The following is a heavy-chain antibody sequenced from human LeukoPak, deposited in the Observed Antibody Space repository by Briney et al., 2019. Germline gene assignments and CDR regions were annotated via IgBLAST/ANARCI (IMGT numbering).Heavy chain of an antibody. Sequence: SETLSLTCTVSGDSISSNYCSWIRQPAGKGLEWIGRIYTSGSTSYNSSLKSRVTMSVDTSKNQFSLKLSSVTAADTAVYYCARDVGGYNYGYSLDYWGQGTLVSVSS. CDR1: GDSISSNY. V-gene: IGHV4-4*07. D-gene: IGHD5-18*01. CDR2: IYTSGST. CDR3: ARDVGGYNYGYSLDY. J-gene: IGHJ4*02.